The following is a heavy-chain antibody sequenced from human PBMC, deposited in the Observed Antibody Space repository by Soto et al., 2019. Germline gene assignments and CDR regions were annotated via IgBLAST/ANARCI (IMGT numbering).Heavy chain of an antibody. CDR3: AKDLQQLVTLFHFDY. J-gene: IGHJ4*02. D-gene: IGHD6-13*01. CDR2: ISYDGSNK. Sequence: GGSLRLSCAASGFTFSSYGMHWVRQAPGKGLEWVAVISYDGSNKYYADSVKGRFTISRDNSKNTLYLQMNSLRAEDTAVYYCAKDLQQLVTLFHFDYWGQGTLVTVSS. V-gene: IGHV3-30*18. CDR1: GFTFSSYG.